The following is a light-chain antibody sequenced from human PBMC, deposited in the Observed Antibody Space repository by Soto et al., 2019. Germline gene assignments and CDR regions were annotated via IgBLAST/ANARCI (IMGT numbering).Light chain of an antibody. CDR2: GAS. Sequence: DIQMTQSPSSVSASVGDRVTITCRASQSISSWLAWYRQKPGKVPEVLIYGASSLQRGVSSRFVGSASGTYFTLTISSLQPEDFATYYCQQVYDFPHTFGQGTKVE. J-gene: IGKJ2*01. CDR1: QSISSW. V-gene: IGKV1-12*01. CDR3: QQVYDFPHT.